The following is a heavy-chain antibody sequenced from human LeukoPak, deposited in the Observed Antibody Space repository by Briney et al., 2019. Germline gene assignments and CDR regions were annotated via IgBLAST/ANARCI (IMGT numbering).Heavy chain of an antibody. V-gene: IGHV3-7*04. CDR1: GFTFSSYW. CDR2: IKHDGSEE. CDR3: ARTLGYCSSTNCFLTFDY. D-gene: IGHD2-2*01. Sequence: GGSLRLSCAASGFTFSSYWMTWVRQAPGKGLEWVANIKHDGSEEYYVDSVKGRFTISRDNAKNSLYLQMNGLRAEDTAVYYCARTLGYCSSTNCFLTFDYWGQGTLVTVSS. J-gene: IGHJ4*02.